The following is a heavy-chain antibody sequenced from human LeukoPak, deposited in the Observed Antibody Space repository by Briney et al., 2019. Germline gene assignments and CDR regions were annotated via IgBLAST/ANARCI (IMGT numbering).Heavy chain of an antibody. D-gene: IGHD2-2*01. V-gene: IGHV3-53*01. J-gene: IGHJ4*02. CDR1: GFTVSSNY. CDR3: ARMEVYCSSTSCPPYYFDY. CDR2: IYSGSST. Sequence: GGSLRLSCAASGFTVSSNYMSWVRQAPGKGLEWVSVIYSGSSTYYADSVKGRFTISRDNSKNTLYLQMNSLRAEDTAVYYCARMEVYCSSTSCPPYYFDYWGQGTLVTVSS.